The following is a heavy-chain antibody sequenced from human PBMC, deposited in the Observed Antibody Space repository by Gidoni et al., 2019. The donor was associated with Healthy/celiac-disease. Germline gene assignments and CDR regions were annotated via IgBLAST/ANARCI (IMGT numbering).Heavy chain of an antibody. Sequence: QVQLVESGGGVVQPGRSLRLSCAASGFTFSSYGMHWVRQAPGKGLEWVAVRSYDGSNKYYADSVKGRFTISRDNSKNTLYLQMNSLRAEDTAVYYCAKIPKRNPFDYWGQGTLVTVSS. J-gene: IGHJ4*02. V-gene: IGHV3-30*18. CDR2: RSYDGSNK. CDR3: AKIPKRNPFDY. CDR1: GFTFSSYG.